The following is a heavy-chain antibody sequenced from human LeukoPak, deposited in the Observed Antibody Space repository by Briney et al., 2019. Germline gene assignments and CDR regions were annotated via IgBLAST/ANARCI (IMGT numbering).Heavy chain of an antibody. CDR3: ARGPYCSSTSCWVRGWFDP. V-gene: IGHV4-34*01. J-gene: IGHJ5*02. CDR1: GGSFSGYY. CDR2: INHSGST. Sequence: PSETLSLTCAVYGGSFSGYYWSWIRQPPGKGLEWIGEINHSGSTNYNPSLKSRVTISVDTSKNQFSLKLSSVTAADTAVYYCARGPYCSSTSCWVRGWFDPWGQGTLVTVSS. D-gene: IGHD2-2*01.